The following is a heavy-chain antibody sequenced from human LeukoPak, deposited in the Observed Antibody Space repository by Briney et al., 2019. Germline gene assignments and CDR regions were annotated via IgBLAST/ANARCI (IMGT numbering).Heavy chain of an antibody. Sequence: SVKVSCKASGGTFSSYAISWVRQAPGQGLEWMGRIIPILGIANYAQKFQGRVTITADKSTSTAYMELSSLRSDDTAVYYCARGRDGYNQLFDYWGQGTLVTVSS. V-gene: IGHV1-69*04. CDR3: ARGRDGYNQLFDY. CDR2: IIPILGIA. J-gene: IGHJ4*02. CDR1: GGTFSSYA. D-gene: IGHD5-24*01.